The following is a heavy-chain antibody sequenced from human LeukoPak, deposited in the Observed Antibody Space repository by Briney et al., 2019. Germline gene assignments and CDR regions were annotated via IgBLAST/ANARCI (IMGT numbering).Heavy chain of an antibody. J-gene: IGHJ4*02. V-gene: IGHV3-74*01. CDR1: GYTFSSAW. CDR2: IKTDGST. CDR3: ARDWYHSFDY. Sequence: GGSLRLSCAASGYTFSSAWMQWVCQAPGKGLMWVSRIKTDGSTDYADSVKGRFTISRDNAKNTLYLQMNSLRVDDTAVYYCARDWYHSFDYWGQGILVTVSS. D-gene: IGHD1-14*01.